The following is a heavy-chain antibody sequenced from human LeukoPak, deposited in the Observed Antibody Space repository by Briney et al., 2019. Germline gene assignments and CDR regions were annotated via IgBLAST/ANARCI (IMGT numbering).Heavy chain of an antibody. V-gene: IGHV4-30-4*01. CDR3: ARAVLEMATISWFDL. D-gene: IGHD5-24*01. J-gene: IGHJ5*02. CDR2: IYYSGST. CDR1: GGSISSGDYY. Sequence: SQTLSLTCTVSGGSISSGDYYWGWIRQPRGKGLEWIGYIYYSGSTYYNPSLKSRVTISVDTSKNQFSLKLSSVTAADTAVYYCARAVLEMATISWFDLWGQGTLVTDSS.